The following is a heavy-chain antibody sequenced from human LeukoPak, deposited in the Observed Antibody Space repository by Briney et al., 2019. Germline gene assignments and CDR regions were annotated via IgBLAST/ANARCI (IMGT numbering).Heavy chain of an antibody. Sequence: PGRSLRLSCAASGFTFSSYGMHWVRQAPGKGLEWVAVIWYDGSNKYYADSVKGRFTISRDNAKNSLYLQMNSLRAEDTALYYCAKDRLGELSSCDYWGQGTLVTVSS. J-gene: IGHJ4*02. CDR1: GFTFSSYG. D-gene: IGHD3-16*02. V-gene: IGHV3-33*03. CDR3: AKDRLGELSSCDY. CDR2: IWYDGSNK.